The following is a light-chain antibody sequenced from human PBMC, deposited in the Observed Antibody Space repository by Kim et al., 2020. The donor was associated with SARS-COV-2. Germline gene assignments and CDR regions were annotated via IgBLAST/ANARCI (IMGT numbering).Light chain of an antibody. V-gene: IGLV1-44*01. CDR1: SSNVGSNG. CDR3: AAWDASLNVVV. Sequence: GERVTITCSVGSSNVGSNGVNGYQHLPGTAPKLLIYSEDRRPSGVPDRFSGSKSGTSASLAISGLQSEDEAEYYCAAWDASLNVVVFGGGTKMTVL. J-gene: IGLJ2*01. CDR2: SED.